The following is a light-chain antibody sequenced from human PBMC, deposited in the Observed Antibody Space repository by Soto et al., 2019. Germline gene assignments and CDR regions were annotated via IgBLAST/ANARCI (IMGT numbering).Light chain of an antibody. CDR1: ERISRS. CDR3: QLSQQRSSWPPIA. V-gene: IGKV3D-20*02. Sequence: EILMTQSPATLSVSPGEIFTLSFGSNERISRSLAWYQQKPGQPPRILIYDASFRATGIPERFSGSGSGTDFTLSISSLEPEDFAVYYCQLSQQRSSWPPIAFGQGTRLEIK. J-gene: IGKJ5*01. CDR2: DAS.